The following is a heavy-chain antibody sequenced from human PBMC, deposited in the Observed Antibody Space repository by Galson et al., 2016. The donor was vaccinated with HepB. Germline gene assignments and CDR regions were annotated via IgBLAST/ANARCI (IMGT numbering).Heavy chain of an antibody. CDR3: ARGHYDFGSCPSRRPFEI. V-gene: IGHV3-21*01. D-gene: IGHD3-3*01. Sequence: SLRLSCAASGFSFSSYGMNWVRQAPGKGLEWVSSISSSGRYIYYADSLKGRFTISRDNAENSLYLQMNSLRAGDTAVYYCARGHYDFGSCPSRRPFEIWGQGTMVTVSS. CDR2: ISSSGRYI. J-gene: IGHJ3*02. CDR1: GFSFSSYG.